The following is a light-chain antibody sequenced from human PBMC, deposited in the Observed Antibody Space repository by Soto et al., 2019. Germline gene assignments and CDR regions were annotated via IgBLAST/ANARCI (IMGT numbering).Light chain of an antibody. CDR1: SSDVGSYNY. J-gene: IGLJ1*01. V-gene: IGLV2-14*01. CDR2: EVS. Sequence: QSALTQPASVSGSPGQSITISCTGTSSDVGSYNYVSWYQQHPGKAPKLMMYEVSDRPSGISSRFSGSKSGNTASLTISGLQTEDEADYYCSSYTSSRTLFGTGTKLTVL. CDR3: SSYTSSRTL.